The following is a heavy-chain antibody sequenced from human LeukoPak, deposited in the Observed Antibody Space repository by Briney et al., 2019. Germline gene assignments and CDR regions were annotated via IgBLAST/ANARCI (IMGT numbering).Heavy chain of an antibody. CDR3: AKAGAYYYYGMDV. Sequence: GGSLRLSCAASGFTFSSYWMSWVRQAPGKGLEWVSAISGSGGSTYYADSVKGRFTISRDNSKNTLYLQMNSLRAEDTAVYYCAKAGAYYYYGMDVWGQGTTVTVSS. CDR2: ISGSGGST. V-gene: IGHV3-23*01. J-gene: IGHJ6*02. CDR1: GFTFSSYW.